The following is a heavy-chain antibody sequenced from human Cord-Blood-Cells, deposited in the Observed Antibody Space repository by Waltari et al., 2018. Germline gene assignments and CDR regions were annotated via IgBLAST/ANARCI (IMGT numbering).Heavy chain of an antibody. V-gene: IGHV1-69*01. D-gene: IGHD6-13*01. J-gene: IGHJ6*03. Sequence: QVQLVQSGAEVKKPGSSVKVSCKASGGTFSSYAISWVRQAPGQGLEWMGGIIPIFGTANDAQKFQGRVTITADESTSTAYMELSSLRSEDTAVYYCARVGGEPAAAGTYYYYYMDVWGKGTTVTVSS. CDR3: ARVGGEPAAAGTYYYYYMDV. CDR1: GGTFSSYA. CDR2: IIPIFGTA.